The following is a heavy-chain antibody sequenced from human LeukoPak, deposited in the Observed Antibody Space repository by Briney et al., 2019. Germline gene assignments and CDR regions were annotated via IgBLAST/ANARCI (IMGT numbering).Heavy chain of an antibody. CDR3: ARAPSDSSGYSSYYYYMDV. J-gene: IGHJ6*03. V-gene: IGHV4-38-2*02. CDR1: GYSISSGYY. CDR2: IYHSGST. D-gene: IGHD3-22*01. Sequence: WETLSLTCTVSGYSISSGYYWGWIRQPPGKGLEWIGSIYHSGSTYYNPSLKSRVTISVDTSKNQFSLKLSSVTAADTAVYYCARAPSDSSGYSSYYYYMDVWGKGTTVTVSS.